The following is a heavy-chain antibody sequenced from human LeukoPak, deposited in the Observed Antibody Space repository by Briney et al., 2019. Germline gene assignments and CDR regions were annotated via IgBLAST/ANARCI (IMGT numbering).Heavy chain of an antibody. J-gene: IGHJ4*02. CDR3: ARGSSSGWFLIDY. Sequence: SETLSLTCTVSGGSVSSGSYYWSWIRQPPGKGLEWIGYIYYSGSTNYNPSLKSRVTTSVDTSKNQFSLKLSSVTAADTAVYYCARGSSSGWFLIDYWGQGTLVTVSS. CDR2: IYYSGST. CDR1: GGSVSSGSYY. D-gene: IGHD6-19*01. V-gene: IGHV4-61*01.